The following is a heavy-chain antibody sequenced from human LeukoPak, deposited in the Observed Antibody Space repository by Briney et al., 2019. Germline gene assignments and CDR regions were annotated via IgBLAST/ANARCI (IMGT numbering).Heavy chain of an antibody. CDR1: GYTFTSYG. J-gene: IGHJ4*02. Sequence: ASVKVSCKASGYTFTSYGISWVRQAPGQGLEWMGWISAYNGNTNYAQKLQGRVTMTTDTSTSTAYMELRSLRPDDTAVYYCARILYGDYLFDYWGQGTLVTVSS. V-gene: IGHV1-18*04. CDR2: ISAYNGNT. CDR3: ARILYGDYLFDY. D-gene: IGHD4-17*01.